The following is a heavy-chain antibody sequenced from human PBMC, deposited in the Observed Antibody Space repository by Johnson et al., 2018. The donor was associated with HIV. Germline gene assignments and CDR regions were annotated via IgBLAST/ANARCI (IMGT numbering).Heavy chain of an antibody. J-gene: IGHJ3*02. CDR2: ISSSGSTI. D-gene: IGHD3-3*01. V-gene: IGHV3-11*04. CDR3: AREGRGRGGITIFGDAFDI. Sequence: VQLVESGGGVVQPGRSLRLSCAASGFTFSVYYMSWIRQAPGKGLEWVSYISSSGSTIYYADSVKGRFTISRDNAKNSLYLQMNSLRAEDTAGYYGAREGRGRGGITIFGDAFDIWGQGTMVTVSS. CDR1: GFTFSVYY.